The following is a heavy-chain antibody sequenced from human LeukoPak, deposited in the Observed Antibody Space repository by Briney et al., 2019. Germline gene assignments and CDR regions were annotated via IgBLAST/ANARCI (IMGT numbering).Heavy chain of an antibody. CDR1: GGTISNHA. Sequence: ASVTVSCKASGGTISNHAVGWVRQAPGQGLEWMGGMLPGVATPNYPQKSQGRVTITTDESTSTAYMELSGLTSEDTAVYYCASRSAAGTKITWWPLDFWGQGTPVTVSS. CDR2: MLPGVATP. D-gene: IGHD1-7*01. V-gene: IGHV1-69*05. CDR3: ASRSAAGTKITWWPLDF. J-gene: IGHJ4*02.